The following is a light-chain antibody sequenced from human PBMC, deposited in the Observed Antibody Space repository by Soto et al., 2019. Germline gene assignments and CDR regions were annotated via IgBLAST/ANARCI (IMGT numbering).Light chain of an antibody. V-gene: IGLV1-40*01. CDR3: QSYDSRLSNYV. CDR1: NSNIGAGYD. CDR2: GNI. J-gene: IGLJ1*01. Sequence: QSVLTQPPSVSGAPGQRVTISCTGSNSNIGAGYDVHWYQQFPGTAPKLLIYGNINRPSGVPDRFSGSKSGPSASLAITGLRAEDEADYYCQSYDSRLSNYVFGGGTKVTVL.